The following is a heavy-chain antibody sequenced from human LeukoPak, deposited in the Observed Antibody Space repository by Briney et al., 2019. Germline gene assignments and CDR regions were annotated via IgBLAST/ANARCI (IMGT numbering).Heavy chain of an antibody. V-gene: IGHV3-30*18. D-gene: IGHD1-26*01. CDR2: ISYDGSNK. CDR3: AKQGSTWWDPFDI. Sequence: GGSLRLSCAASGFTFSSYGMHWVRQAPGKGLEWVAVISYDGSNKYYADSVKGRFTISRDNSKNTLYLQMNSLRAEDTAVYYCAKQGSTWWDPFDIWGQGTLVTVSS. CDR1: GFTFSSYG. J-gene: IGHJ4*02.